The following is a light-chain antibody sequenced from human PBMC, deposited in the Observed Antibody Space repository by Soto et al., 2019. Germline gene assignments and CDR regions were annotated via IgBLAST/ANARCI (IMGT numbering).Light chain of an antibody. J-gene: IGKJ1*01. CDR1: ESISTW. CDR3: QQYTGT. Sequence: DIQMTPSPSTLSASVGDRVTITCRASESISTWLAWYQQKPGRAPKLLIYDASNLESGVPSRFSGSSSGTEFILTIDSVQPDDFATYYCQQYTGTFGQGTRVDIK. V-gene: IGKV1-5*01. CDR2: DAS.